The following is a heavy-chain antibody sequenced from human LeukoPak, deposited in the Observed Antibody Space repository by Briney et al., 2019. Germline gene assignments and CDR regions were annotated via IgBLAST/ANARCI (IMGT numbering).Heavy chain of an antibody. D-gene: IGHD4-11*01. CDR3: ADSNYWYPVDY. J-gene: IGHJ4*02. Sequence: RGSLRLSCAASGFTFSGYAMRLVGQAAGKGLEWVSSITASGDATYYADSVKGRFTISRDNSKNTLYLQLNSLRAEDTAIYYCADSNYWYPVDYWGQGTQVTVSS. V-gene: IGHV3-23*01. CDR2: ITASGDAT. CDR1: GFTFSGYA.